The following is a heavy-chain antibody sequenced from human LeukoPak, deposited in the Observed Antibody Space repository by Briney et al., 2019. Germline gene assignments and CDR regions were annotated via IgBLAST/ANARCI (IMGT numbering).Heavy chain of an antibody. D-gene: IGHD1-1*01. J-gene: IGHJ4*02. V-gene: IGHV4-59*01. CDR2: IYYSGST. CDR3: ARNDWSLDY. Sequence: SSETLSLTCAVSGGSISSYYWSWIRQPPGKGLEWIGYIYYSGSTNYNPSLKSRVTISVDTSKNQFSLKLSSVTAADTAVYYCARNDWSLDYWGQGTLVTVSS. CDR1: GGSISSYY.